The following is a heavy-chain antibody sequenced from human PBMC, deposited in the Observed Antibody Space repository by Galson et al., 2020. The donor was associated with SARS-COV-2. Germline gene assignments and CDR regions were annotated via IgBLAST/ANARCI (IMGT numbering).Heavy chain of an antibody. D-gene: IGHD6-6*01. CDR3: ARDLGQLDFDY. Sequence: GESLKISCAASGFTFSSYAMHWVRQAPGKGLEWVAVISYDGSNKYYADSEKGRFTISRDNSKNTLYLQMNSLRAEDTAVYYCARDLGQLDFDYWGQGTLVTVSS. V-gene: IGHV3-30-3*01. J-gene: IGHJ4*02. CDR2: ISYDGSNK. CDR1: GFTFSSYA.